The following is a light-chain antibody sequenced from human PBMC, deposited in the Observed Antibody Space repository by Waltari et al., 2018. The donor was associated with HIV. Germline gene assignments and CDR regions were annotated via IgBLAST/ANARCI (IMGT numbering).Light chain of an antibody. CDR1: SLRAKY. J-gene: IGLJ3*02. V-gene: IGLV3-10*01. CDR2: ADG. CDR3: YSTDSSGNHWL. Sequence: SYQLTQPPSVSVSPGPTARITCSRDSLRAKYAFSYQQKSGQAPVLVIYADGKRPSGIPERFSGSSSGTLATLTISGAQVEDEADYYCYSTDSSGNHWLFGGGTKLTVL.